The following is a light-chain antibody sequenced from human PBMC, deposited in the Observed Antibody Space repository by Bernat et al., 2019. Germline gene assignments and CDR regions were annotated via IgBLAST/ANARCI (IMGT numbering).Light chain of an antibody. CDR1: QTISSW. J-gene: IGKJ1*01. CDR2: KAA. CDR3: QQYNSYSPT. V-gene: IGKV1-5*03. Sequence: DIQMTQSPSTLSASVGDRVTITCRASQTISSWLAWYQQRPGKAPNLLIHKAASLQSGVPSRFSGSGSGTEFTLTISSLQPDDSETYYCQQYNSYSPTFGQGTKVEIK.